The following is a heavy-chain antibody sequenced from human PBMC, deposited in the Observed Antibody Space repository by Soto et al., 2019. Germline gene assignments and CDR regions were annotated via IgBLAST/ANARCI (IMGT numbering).Heavy chain of an antibody. CDR1: GYSISSCYY. Sequence: FETLSLTCAVSGYSISSCYYWGCIRQPPGKGLEWIGSIYHSGSTYYNPSLKSRVTISVDTSKNQFSLKLSSVTAADTAVYYCARGAAVCSSTSCYIMEFGWFDPWGQGTLVTVSS. D-gene: IGHD2-2*02. CDR2: IYHSGST. CDR3: ARGAAVCSSTSCYIMEFGWFDP. V-gene: IGHV4-38-2*01. J-gene: IGHJ5*02.